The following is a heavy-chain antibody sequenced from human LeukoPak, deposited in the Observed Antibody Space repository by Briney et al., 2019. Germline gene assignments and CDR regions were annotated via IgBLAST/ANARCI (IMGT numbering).Heavy chain of an antibody. CDR1: GYSFTSYW. J-gene: IGHJ4*02. CDR2: IYPGDSDT. D-gene: IGHD3-22*01. V-gene: IGHV5-51*01. Sequence: GESLKISCKGSGYSFTSYWIGWVRQMPGKGLEWMGIIYPGDSDTRYSPSFQGQVTISADKSISTAYLQWSSLEASDTAMYYCASSLGIYDSSGYRVFDYWGQGTLVTVSS. CDR3: ASSLGIYDSSGYRVFDY.